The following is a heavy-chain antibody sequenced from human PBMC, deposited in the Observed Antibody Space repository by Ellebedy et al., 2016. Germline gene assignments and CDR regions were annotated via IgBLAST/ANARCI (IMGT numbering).Heavy chain of an antibody. Sequence: GGSLRLSCRASGFTFSNYAMTWVRQAPGKGLEWVAAIGGISGNGGYTHFADFAKGRFTISRDNSKNTLYLEMSSLRAEDTGVYYCAKDVQADSSSWYYLDHWGQGTLVTVSS. J-gene: IGHJ4*02. V-gene: IGHV3-23*01. CDR2: ISGNGGYT. CDR3: AKDVQADSSSWYYLDH. CDR1: GFTFSNYA. D-gene: IGHD6-13*01.